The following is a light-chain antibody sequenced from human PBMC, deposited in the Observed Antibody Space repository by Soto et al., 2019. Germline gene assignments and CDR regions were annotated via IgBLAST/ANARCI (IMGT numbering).Light chain of an antibody. CDR2: SNN. CDR1: SSNVGSNT. Sequence: QAVVTQPPSASGTPGQRVTISCSGSSSNVGSNTVNWYQQLPGTAPKLLIYSNNQRPSGVPDRFSGSKSGTSASLAISGLQSGDEADYYCAAWDDSLNAYVFATGTKLTVL. V-gene: IGLV1-44*01. J-gene: IGLJ1*01. CDR3: AAWDDSLNAYV.